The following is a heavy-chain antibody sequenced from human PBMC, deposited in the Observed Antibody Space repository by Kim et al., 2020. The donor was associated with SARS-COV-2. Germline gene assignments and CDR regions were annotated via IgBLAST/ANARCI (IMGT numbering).Heavy chain of an antibody. J-gene: IGHJ4*02. CDR3: TPGIVGARGY. V-gene: IGHV3-15*01. CDR2: TT. D-gene: IGHD1-26*01. Sequence: TTDYAAPVKGRFTISRDYSKNTLYLQMNSLKTEDTAVYYCTPGIVGARGYWGQGTLVTASS.